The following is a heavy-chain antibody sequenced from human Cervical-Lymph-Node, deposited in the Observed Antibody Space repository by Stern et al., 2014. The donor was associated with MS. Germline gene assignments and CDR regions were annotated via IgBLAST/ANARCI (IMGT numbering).Heavy chain of an antibody. CDR1: GYSFTANC. Sequence: VQLVQSGAEVEKPGESLKISCKGSGYSFTANCIAWVRQMPGKGLEWMGISYPGDTDTRYSPSIQGQVTITADKSISTASLQWSSLKASDTAMYYCAGDYGDYAFDYWGQGTLVTVSS. J-gene: IGHJ4*02. CDR2: SYPGDTDT. V-gene: IGHV5-51*01. CDR3: AGDYGDYAFDY. D-gene: IGHD4-17*01.